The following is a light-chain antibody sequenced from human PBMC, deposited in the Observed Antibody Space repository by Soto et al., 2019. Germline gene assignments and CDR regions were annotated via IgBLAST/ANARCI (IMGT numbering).Light chain of an antibody. V-gene: IGLV2-8*01. CDR3: SSYAGSSWV. CDR1: SSDVGAYNY. J-gene: IGLJ3*02. CDR2: DVS. Sequence: QSALTQPPSASGSPGQSVTISCTGTSSDVGAYNYVSWYQQHPGKAPKLMIYDVSKRPSGVPYRFSGSKSGNAASLTVSGLQGEDEADYYCSSYAGSSWVFGAGTKLTVL.